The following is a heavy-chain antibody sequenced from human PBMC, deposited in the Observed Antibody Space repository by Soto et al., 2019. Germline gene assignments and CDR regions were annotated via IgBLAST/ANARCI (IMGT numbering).Heavy chain of an antibody. CDR1: GGTFSDSA. D-gene: IGHD1-26*01. V-gene: IGHV1-69*12. J-gene: IGHJ4*02. Sequence: QVHLVQSGAEVKKPGSSVKDSCKTSGGTFSDSAINWLRQTPGQGLEWMGGLVPMFRTANYATNLQGRVSITADESTRTVFMELSSLTFEDTAVYYCARGLGGSYFPFDFWGQGALLTVSS. CDR2: LVPMFRTA. CDR3: ARGLGGSYFPFDF.